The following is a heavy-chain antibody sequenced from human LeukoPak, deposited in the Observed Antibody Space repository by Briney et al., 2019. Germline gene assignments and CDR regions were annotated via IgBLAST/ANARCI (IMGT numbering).Heavy chain of an antibody. D-gene: IGHD4-23*01. Sequence: ASVKVSXKASGGTFSSYAISWVRQAPGQGLEWMGGIIPIFGTANYAQKFQGRVTITADESTSTAYMELSSLRSEDTAVYYCARDRWEPYDAFDIWGQGTMVTVSS. CDR2: IIPIFGTA. J-gene: IGHJ3*02. V-gene: IGHV1-69*13. CDR1: GGTFSSYA. CDR3: ARDRWEPYDAFDI.